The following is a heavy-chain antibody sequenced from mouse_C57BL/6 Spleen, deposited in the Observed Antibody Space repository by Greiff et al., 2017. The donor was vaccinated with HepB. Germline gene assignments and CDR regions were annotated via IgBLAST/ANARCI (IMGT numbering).Heavy chain of an antibody. CDR3: IAVVATGHFDY. Sequence: VQLQQSGAELVRPGASVTLSCKASGYTFTDYEMHWVKQTPVHGLEWIGAIDPETGGTAYNQKFKGKAILTADKSSSTAYMELRSLTSEDSAVYYCIAVVATGHFDYWGQGTTLTVSS. CDR1: GYTFTDYE. CDR2: IDPETGGT. D-gene: IGHD1-1*01. V-gene: IGHV1-15*01. J-gene: IGHJ2*01.